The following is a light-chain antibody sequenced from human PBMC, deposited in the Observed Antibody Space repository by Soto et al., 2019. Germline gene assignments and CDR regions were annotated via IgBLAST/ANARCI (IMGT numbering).Light chain of an antibody. CDR3: QQYYSSFYT. CDR2: WAS. J-gene: IGKJ2*01. CDR1: QSLLSTSDNKNY. V-gene: IGKV4-1*01. Sequence: DIVMAQSPASLAVSLGERATVNCRSSQSLLSTSDNKNYLAWYQHKPGQPPKALIYWASTRESGVPERFSGSGSWTEVSLTINSLQAEDVAVYYCQQYYSSFYTFGQGTKLEIK.